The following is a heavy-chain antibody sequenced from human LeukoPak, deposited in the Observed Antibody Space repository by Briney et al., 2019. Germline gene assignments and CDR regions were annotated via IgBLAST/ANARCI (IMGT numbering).Heavy chain of an antibody. J-gene: IGHJ5*01. V-gene: IGHV4-59*01. CDR1: GGSITSYY. D-gene: IGHD2-15*01. Sequence: SETLSLTCTVSGGSITSYYWSWIRQPPGKGLEWIGYIYYTGSTNSNSSLKSRVTISVDTSKNQFSLKLTSVSAADTAVYYCARVVVSAGSNWFDSWGQGTLVTVSS. CDR2: IYYTGST. CDR3: ARVVVSAGSNWFDS.